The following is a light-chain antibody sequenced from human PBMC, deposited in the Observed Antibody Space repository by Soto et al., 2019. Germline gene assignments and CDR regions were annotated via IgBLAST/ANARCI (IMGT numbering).Light chain of an antibody. J-gene: IGKJ4*01. CDR2: GAS. Sequence: DIQLTQSPSFLSASVGDRVTITCRASQGISSSLAWYQQKPGKAPHLLIYGASALQSGVPSRFSGSGSGTEFTLTIKSLQPEDFATYSCQTLNSDPLTFGGGTKVEIK. CDR1: QGISSS. V-gene: IGKV1-9*01. CDR3: QTLNSDPLT.